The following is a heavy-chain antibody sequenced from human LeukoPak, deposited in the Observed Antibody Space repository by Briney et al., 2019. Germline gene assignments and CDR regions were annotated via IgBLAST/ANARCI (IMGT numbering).Heavy chain of an antibody. V-gene: IGHV3-33*01. CDR2: IWYDGSNK. CDR1: GFTFSSYG. CDR3: ARDHEYNWNDVPYYYGMDV. D-gene: IGHD1-20*01. Sequence: PGGSLRLSCAASGFTFSSYGMHWVRQAPGKGLEWVAVIWYDGSNKYYADSVKGRFTISRDNSKNTLYLQMNSLRAEDTAVYYCARDHEYNWNDVPYYYGMDVWGQGTLVTVSS. J-gene: IGHJ6*02.